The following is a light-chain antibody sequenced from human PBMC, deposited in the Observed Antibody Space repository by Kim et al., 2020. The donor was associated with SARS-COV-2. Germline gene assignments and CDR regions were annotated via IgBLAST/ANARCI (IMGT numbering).Light chain of an antibody. CDR3: QQYEKFLLS. J-gene: IGKJ4*01. CDR2: DAS. V-gene: IGKV1-33*01. Sequence: SYVGDRITSPCRASQEIGTYVNWYQQKPGQAPELLIHDASNLKTGVPSRFSGSGSGTGFTFTINNLQPEDVATYYCQQYEKFLLSFGGGTKVDIK. CDR1: QEIGTY.